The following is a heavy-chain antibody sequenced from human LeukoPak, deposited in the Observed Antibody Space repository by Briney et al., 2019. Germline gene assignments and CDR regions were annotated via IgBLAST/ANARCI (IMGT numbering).Heavy chain of an antibody. CDR3: AKGLYCSSTSCYFENYYYYYMDV. Sequence: PGRSLRLSCAASGFTFRNYAIHWVRQAPGKGLEWVAVIWYDGSNKKYADFVKGRFTISRDNSKNTLYLQMNSLRAEDTAVYYCAKGLYCSSTSCYFENYYYYYMDVWGKGTTVTVSS. D-gene: IGHD2-2*01. J-gene: IGHJ6*03. V-gene: IGHV3-33*06. CDR1: GFTFRNYA. CDR2: IWYDGSNK.